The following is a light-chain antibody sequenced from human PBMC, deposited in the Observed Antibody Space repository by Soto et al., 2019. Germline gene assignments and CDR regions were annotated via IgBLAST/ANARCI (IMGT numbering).Light chain of an antibody. V-gene: IGLV4-60*02. Sequence: QSVLTQSSSASASLGSSVKLTCTLSSGHSSYIIAWHQQQPGKAPRYLMKLEGSGSYNKGSGVPDRFSGSSSGADRYLTISNLQFEDEADYYCETWDFNTRVFGGGTQLTFL. J-gene: IGLJ3*02. CDR3: ETWDFNTRV. CDR2: LEGSGSY. CDR1: SGHSSYI.